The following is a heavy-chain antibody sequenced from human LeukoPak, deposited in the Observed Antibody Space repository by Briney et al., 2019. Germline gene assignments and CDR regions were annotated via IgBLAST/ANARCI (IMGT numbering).Heavy chain of an antibody. Sequence: PSETLSLTCTVSGGSISSGDYYWSWIRQPPGKRLEWIGYIYYSGSTYYNPSLKSRVTISVDTSKNQFSLKLSSVTAADTAVYYCARGGSSRFPFLDYWGQGTLVTLSS. CDR2: IYYSGST. V-gene: IGHV4-30-4*08. J-gene: IGHJ4*02. CDR1: GGSISSGDYY. CDR3: ARGGSSRFPFLDY. D-gene: IGHD6-13*01.